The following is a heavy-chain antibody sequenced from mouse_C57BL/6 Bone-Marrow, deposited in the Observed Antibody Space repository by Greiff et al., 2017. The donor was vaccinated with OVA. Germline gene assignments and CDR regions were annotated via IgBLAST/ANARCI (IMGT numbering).Heavy chain of an antibody. V-gene: IGHV1-7*01. Sequence: VQGVESGAELAKPGASVKLSCKASGYTFTSYWMHWVKQRPGQGLEWIGYINPSSGYTKYNQKFKDKATLTADKSSSTAYMQLSSLTYEDSAVYYCARTDYSSGCVGYWGQGTTLTVSS. D-gene: IGHD3-2*02. CDR2: INPSSGYT. CDR1: GYTFTSYW. CDR3: ARTDYSSGCVGY. J-gene: IGHJ2*01.